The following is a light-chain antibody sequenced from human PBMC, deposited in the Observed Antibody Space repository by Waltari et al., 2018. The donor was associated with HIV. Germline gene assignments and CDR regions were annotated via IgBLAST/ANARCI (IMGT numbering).Light chain of an antibody. V-gene: IGKV1-8*01. J-gene: IGKJ4*01. CDR1: QPISNY. CDR2: AAS. Sequence: AIRLTQSPSSFSASTGATVTITCRARQPISNYLAWYQQTSGKAPKLLMYAASTLHGGVPSRFSGSKSGTDFNLTVSCLQSEEFATYFCQQYYDYPLTFGGGTKVE. CDR3: QQYYDYPLT.